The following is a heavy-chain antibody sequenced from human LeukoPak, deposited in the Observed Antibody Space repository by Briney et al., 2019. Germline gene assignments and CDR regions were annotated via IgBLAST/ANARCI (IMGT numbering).Heavy chain of an antibody. J-gene: IGHJ4*02. V-gene: IGHV3-30*03. CDR3: ARDKAWNYFDY. D-gene: IGHD3-3*01. CDR1: GFTFSRHG. CDR2: ISDDGSRK. Sequence: GRSLRLSCAPSGFTFSRHGMHWVRQAPGKGLEWVAIISDDGSRKYYAHSVEGRFTISRDNSKNTLYLQMDSLRAEDTAVYYCARDKAWNYFDYWGQGTLVTVSS.